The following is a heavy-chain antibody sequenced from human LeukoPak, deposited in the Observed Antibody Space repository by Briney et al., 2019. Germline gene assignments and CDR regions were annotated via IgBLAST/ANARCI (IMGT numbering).Heavy chain of an antibody. CDR1: GLSFGDYT. CDR3: ARFTKLWFGELLPMDV. D-gene: IGHD3-10*01. V-gene: IGHV3-43*01. CDR2: ISRNGAAT. J-gene: IGHJ6*03. Sequence: PGGSLRLSCEASGLSFGDYTMHWVRQAPGKGLEWVSLISRNGAATKYADSVRGRFTVSRDNAKNSLYLQMNSLRAEDTAVYYCARFTKLWFGELLPMDVWGKGTTVTISS.